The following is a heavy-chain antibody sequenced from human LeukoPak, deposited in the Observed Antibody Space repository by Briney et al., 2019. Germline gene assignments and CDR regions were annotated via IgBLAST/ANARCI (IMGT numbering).Heavy chain of an antibody. CDR1: GYTFTGYY. Sequence: ASVKVSCKASGYTFTGYYMHWVRQAPGQGLEWMGWINPKSGGTNYAQKFQGRVTMTRDTSISTAYMELSRLRSDDTAVYYCARTSVAPREWLSFHYWGQGTLVTVTS. CDR3: ARTSVAPREWLSFHY. V-gene: IGHV1-2*02. D-gene: IGHD3-3*01. J-gene: IGHJ4*02. CDR2: INPKSGGT.